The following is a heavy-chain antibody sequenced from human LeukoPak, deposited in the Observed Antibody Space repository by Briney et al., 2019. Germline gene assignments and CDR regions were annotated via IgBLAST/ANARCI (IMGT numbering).Heavy chain of an antibody. Sequence: ASVKVSCKASGYTFTGYYMHWVRQAPGQGLEWMGWINPNSGGTNYAQKFQGRVTMIRDTSISTAYMELSRLRSDDTAVYYCARGLMMAVAGRGEFHYWGQGTLVTVSS. CDR1: GYTFTGYY. CDR2: INPNSGGT. V-gene: IGHV1-2*02. J-gene: IGHJ4*02. D-gene: IGHD6-13*01. CDR3: ARGLMMAVAGRGEFHY.